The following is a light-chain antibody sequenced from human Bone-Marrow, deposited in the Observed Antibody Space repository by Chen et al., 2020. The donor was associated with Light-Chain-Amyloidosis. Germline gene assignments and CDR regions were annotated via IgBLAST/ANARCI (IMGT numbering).Light chain of an antibody. J-gene: IGKJ4*01. CDR2: WAS. CDR1: QRILYTSNDENY. Sequence: DIVLTQYPHSLAVSLGERATINCKSSQRILYTSNDENYLAWYQQKPGQPPKLLIYWASTRASGVPDRCRGSGSGTDFTLTISSLQAEDVAVYFCQQYYTPPLTFGGGTKVEI. CDR3: QQYYTPPLT. V-gene: IGKV4-1*01.